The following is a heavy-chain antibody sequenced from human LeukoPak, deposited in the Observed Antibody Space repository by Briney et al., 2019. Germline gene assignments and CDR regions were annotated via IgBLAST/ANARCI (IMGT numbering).Heavy chain of an antibody. V-gene: IGHV3-49*04. Sequence: GGSLRLPCTASGFTFGDYAMSWVRQAPGKGLEWVGFIRSKAYGGTTEYAASVKGRFTISRDDSKSIAYLQMNSLKTEDTAVYYCTRLIGEVVTAIAYYYYYGMDVWGQGTTVTVSS. CDR3: TRLIGEVVTAIAYYYYYGMDV. D-gene: IGHD2-21*02. J-gene: IGHJ6*02. CDR2: IRSKAYGGTT. CDR1: GFTFGDYA.